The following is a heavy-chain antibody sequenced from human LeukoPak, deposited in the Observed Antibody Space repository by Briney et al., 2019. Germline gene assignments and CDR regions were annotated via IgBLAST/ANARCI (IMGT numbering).Heavy chain of an antibody. CDR1: GFTFSSYE. CDR3: TTGRQTTVTTPSKKWFDP. D-gene: IGHD4-23*01. Sequence: KAGGSLRLSCAASGFTFSSYEMNWVRQAPGKGLEWVGRIKSKTDGGTTGYAAPVKGRFTISRDDSKDTLYLQMNSLQTEDTAVYYYTTGRQTTVTTPSKKWFDPWGQGTLVTVSS. CDR2: IKSKTDGGTT. J-gene: IGHJ5*02. V-gene: IGHV3-15*01.